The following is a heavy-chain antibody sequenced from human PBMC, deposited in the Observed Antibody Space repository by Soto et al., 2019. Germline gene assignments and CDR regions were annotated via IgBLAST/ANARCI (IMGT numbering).Heavy chain of an antibody. CDR1: GYTFTSYG. CDR3: ARERGATTGRGYFSGGLLRPFDY. D-gene: IGHD2-8*02. V-gene: IGHV1-18*04. J-gene: IGHJ4*02. CDR2: ISAYNGNT. Sequence: GASVKVSCKASGYTFTSYGISWVRQAPGQGLERMGWISAYNGNTNYAQKLQGRVTMTTDTSTSTAYMELRSLRSDDTAVYYCARERGATTGRGYFSGGLLRPFDYWGQGTLVTVSS.